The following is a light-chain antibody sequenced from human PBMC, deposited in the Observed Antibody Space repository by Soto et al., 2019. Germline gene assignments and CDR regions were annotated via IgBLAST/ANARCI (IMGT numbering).Light chain of an antibody. CDR2: HAS. CDR3: HQRYDWPMT. J-gene: IGKJ5*01. Sequence: IVFAQSLSPLSFSPGERATLSCRASHTVNSSYLAWYQRKPGQAPRLLIYHASSRATGIPDRFSGSGSGTDFTLTISSLQPEDFAVYYCHQRYDWPMTFGQGTRLENK. V-gene: IGKV3D-20*02. CDR1: HTVNSSY.